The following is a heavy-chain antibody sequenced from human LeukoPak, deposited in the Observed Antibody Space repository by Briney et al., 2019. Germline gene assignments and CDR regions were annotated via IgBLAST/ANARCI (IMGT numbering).Heavy chain of an antibody. V-gene: IGHV3-73*01. CDR3: TSDGGY. J-gene: IGHJ4*02. Sequence: GGSLRLSCAASGFSISGFDIHWVRQAPGKGLEWVARIKTKAESDATAYAASVKGRFTLSRDDSKNTASLQMNSLKTEDTAVYYCTSDGGYWGQGTLVTVSS. CDR2: IKTKAESDAT. CDR1: GFSISGFD.